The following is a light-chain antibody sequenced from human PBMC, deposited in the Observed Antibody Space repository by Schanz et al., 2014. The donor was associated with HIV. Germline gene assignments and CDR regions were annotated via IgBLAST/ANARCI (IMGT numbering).Light chain of an antibody. CDR2: ENR. Sequence: FMLTQPHSVSESPGKTVAISCTRNSGSIGSTSVQWYQQRPGRAPTAVIWENRQRPSGVPSRFSASIDSSSRSASLTISGLQPEDEADYYCQSFDNDSPAVFGGGTKLTVL. CDR3: QSFDNDSPAV. CDR1: SGSIGSTS. V-gene: IGLV6-57*04. J-gene: IGLJ3*02.